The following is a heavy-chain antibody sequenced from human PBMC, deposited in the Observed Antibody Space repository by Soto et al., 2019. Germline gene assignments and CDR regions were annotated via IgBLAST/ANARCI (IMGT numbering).Heavy chain of an antibody. CDR1: GGSISSGGYS. V-gene: IGHV4-30-2*01. Sequence: SETLSLTCAVSGGSISSGGYSWNWIRQPPGKGLEWIGYISHSGSTYYSPSLKSRVTISVDRSKNQFSLKLSSVTAADTAVYYCARGGLLPDYWGQGTLVTVSS. CDR2: ISHSGST. J-gene: IGHJ4*02. CDR3: ARGGLLPDY. D-gene: IGHD6-19*01.